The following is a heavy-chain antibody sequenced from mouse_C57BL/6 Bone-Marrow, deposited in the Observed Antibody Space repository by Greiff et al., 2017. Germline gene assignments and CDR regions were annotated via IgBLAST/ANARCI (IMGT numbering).Heavy chain of an antibody. CDR2: IDPEVGDT. D-gene: IGHD1-1*01. CDR3: SSFYVNYFDF. J-gene: IGHJ2*01. V-gene: IGHV14-4*01. CDR1: GFNIKDDY. Sequence: VQLQQSGAELVRPGASVKLSCTASGFNIKDDYIHWVKQRPEQGLEWIGWIDPEVGDTEYASKFQGKATITSDTSSNTAYIQLSSLTSEYTSVYYCSSFYVNYFDFWGQGTPLTVAS.